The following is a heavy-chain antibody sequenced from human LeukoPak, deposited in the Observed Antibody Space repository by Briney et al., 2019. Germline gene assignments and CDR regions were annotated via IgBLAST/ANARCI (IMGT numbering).Heavy chain of an antibody. CDR3: AKETASNFGGAVDY. Sequence: GGSLRLSCAASGFTFSSNSMNWVRQAPGKGLEWVSGISSSGGSTYYADSVKGRCTISRDNSKNRLYLQINSLRVEDTAVYYCAKETASNFGGAVDYWGQGTRVTVSS. J-gene: IGHJ4*02. CDR1: GFTFSSNS. D-gene: IGHD3-10*01. CDR2: ISSSGGST. V-gene: IGHV3-23*01.